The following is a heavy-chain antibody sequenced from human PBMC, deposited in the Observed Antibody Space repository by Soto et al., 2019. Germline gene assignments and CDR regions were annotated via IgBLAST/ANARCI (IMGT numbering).Heavy chain of an antibody. V-gene: IGHV1-18*01. CDR1: GYTFTSYG. CDR2: ISAYNGNT. J-gene: IGHJ6*02. D-gene: IGHD6-6*01. CDR3: ARGLLGIAARPYYYYYGMDV. Sequence: GASVKVSCKASGYTFTSYGISWVRQAPGQGLEWMGWISAYNGNTNYAQKLRGRVTMTTDTSTSTAYMELRSLRSDDTAVYYCARGLLGIAARPYYYYYGMDVWGQGTTVTV.